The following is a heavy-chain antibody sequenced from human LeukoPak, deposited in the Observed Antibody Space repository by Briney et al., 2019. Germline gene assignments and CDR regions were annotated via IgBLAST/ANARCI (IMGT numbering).Heavy chain of an antibody. CDR3: TRDRGQYSSGWYGYF. D-gene: IGHD6-19*01. Sequence: GGSLRLSCTASGFTFGDYAMSWFRQAPGKGLEWVGFIRSKAYGGTTEYAASVKGRFTISRDDSKSIAYLQMNSLKTEDTAVYYCTRDRGQYSSGWYGYFWGQGTLVTVSS. CDR2: IRSKAYGGTT. V-gene: IGHV3-49*03. CDR1: GFTFGDYA. J-gene: IGHJ4*02.